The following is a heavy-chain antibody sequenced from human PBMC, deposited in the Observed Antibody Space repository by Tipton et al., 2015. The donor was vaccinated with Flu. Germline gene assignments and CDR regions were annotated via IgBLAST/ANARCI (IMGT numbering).Heavy chain of an antibody. V-gene: IGHV4-31*03. CDR3: ARMEWTVTTPRYFDL. CDR2: IYYIGST. J-gene: IGHJ2*01. Sequence: TLSLTCTVSGGPISSGGDYWSWIRQHPGKGLEWIGHIYYIGSTNYNPSLKSRVTISVDTSENQFSLKLSPVTAADTAVYYCARMEWTVTTPRYFDLWGRGTLVTVSS. CDR1: GGPISSGGDY. D-gene: IGHD4-17*01.